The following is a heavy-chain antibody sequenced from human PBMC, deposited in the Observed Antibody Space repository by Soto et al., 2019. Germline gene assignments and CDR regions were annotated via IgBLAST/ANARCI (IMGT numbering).Heavy chain of an antibody. Sequence: QLHLVESGGGVVQPGTSLRLSCGASQFTFSSFTMHWVRQAPGKGLEWVAIISNDGNKKFYADSVKGRFTISRDNSKNTLFLQMNSLRAEDTAVYYCARGGYYTFWNGSIGTYWGQGTLVTVSS. J-gene: IGHJ4*02. CDR2: ISNDGNKK. CDR3: ARGGYYTFWNGSIGTY. V-gene: IGHV3-30-3*01. D-gene: IGHD3-3*01. CDR1: QFTFSSFT.